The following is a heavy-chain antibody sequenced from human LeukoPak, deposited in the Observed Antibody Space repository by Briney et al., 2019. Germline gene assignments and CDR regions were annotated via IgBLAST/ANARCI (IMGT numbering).Heavy chain of an antibody. CDR3: PHTTGSSDY. J-gene: IGHJ4*02. V-gene: IGHV3-23*01. CDR2: ISGSGGGT. Sequence: PGGSLRLSCAASGFTFSSYALNWVRQAPGKGLERVSGISGSGGGTYYADSVKGRFTISRDNSKNTLYLQMNSLRAEDTAVYYCPHTTGSSDYWGQGTLVTVSS. D-gene: IGHD4-17*01. CDR1: GFTFSSYA.